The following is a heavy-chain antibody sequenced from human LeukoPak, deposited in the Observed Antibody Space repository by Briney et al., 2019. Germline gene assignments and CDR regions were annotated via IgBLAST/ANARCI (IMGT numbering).Heavy chain of an antibody. Sequence: SETLSLTCTVSGGSISSGDYYWSWIRQPPGKGLEGIGYMYYSGSTYYNPSLKSRVVISVDTSKNQFSLKLSSVTAADTAVYYCARPYYYDSRIDPWGQGTLVTVSS. CDR2: MYYSGST. CDR3: ARPYYYDSRIDP. V-gene: IGHV4-30-4*01. D-gene: IGHD3-22*01. CDR1: GGSISSGDYY. J-gene: IGHJ5*02.